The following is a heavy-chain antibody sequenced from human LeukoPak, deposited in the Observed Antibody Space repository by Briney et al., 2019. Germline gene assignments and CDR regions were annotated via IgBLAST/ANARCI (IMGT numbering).Heavy chain of an antibody. J-gene: IGHJ6*03. CDR2: INHSGST. Sequence: SETLSLTCAVYGGSFSGYYWSWIRQPPGKGLEWLGEINHSGSTNYNPSLKSRVTISVDTSKNQFSLKLSSVTAADTAVYYCARARRIAVALYNYYYMDVWGKGTTVTVSS. D-gene: IGHD6-19*01. V-gene: IGHV4-34*01. CDR3: ARARRIAVALYNYYYMDV. CDR1: GGSFSGYY.